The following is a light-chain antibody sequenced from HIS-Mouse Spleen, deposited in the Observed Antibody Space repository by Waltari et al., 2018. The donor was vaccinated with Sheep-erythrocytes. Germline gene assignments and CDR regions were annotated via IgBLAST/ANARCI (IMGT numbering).Light chain of an antibody. Sequence: SYELTQPPSVSVSPGQTASITCSGAKLGDKYACWYQQKPGQSPVLVIYQDSKRPSGSPERFSCSNAGNTATLTISGTQAMDEADYYCQAWDSSTAVFGGGTKLTVL. CDR1: KLGDKY. CDR2: QDS. V-gene: IGLV3-1*01. J-gene: IGLJ2*01. CDR3: QAWDSSTAV.